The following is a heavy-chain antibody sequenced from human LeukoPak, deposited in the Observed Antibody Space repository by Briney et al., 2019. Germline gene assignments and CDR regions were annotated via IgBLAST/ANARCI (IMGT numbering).Heavy chain of an antibody. Sequence: GGSLRLSCAASGFTFSSYGMHWVRQAPGKGLEWVAVISYDGSNKYYADSVKGRFTISRDNSKNTLYLQMNSLRAADTAVYYCAKLLSNSGRFLYWGQGTLVTVSS. V-gene: IGHV3-30*18. CDR1: GFTFSSYG. D-gene: IGHD4-23*01. CDR3: AKLLSNSGRFLY. J-gene: IGHJ4*02. CDR2: ISYDGSNK.